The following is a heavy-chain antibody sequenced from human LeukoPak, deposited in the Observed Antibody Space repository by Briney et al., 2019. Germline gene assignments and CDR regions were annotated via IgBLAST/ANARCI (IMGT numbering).Heavy chain of an antibody. J-gene: IGHJ4*02. CDR1: GFTFSGYS. Sequence: GGSLRLSCAASGFTFSGYSMNWVRQAPGKGLEWGSYISSTSSTLLYTDSVKGRFIISRDNAKNSLYLQMNSLRAEDTAVYYCATESAYAFDYWGQGILVTVSS. CDR3: ATESAYAFDY. CDR2: ISSTSSTL. D-gene: IGHD5-12*01. V-gene: IGHV3-48*01.